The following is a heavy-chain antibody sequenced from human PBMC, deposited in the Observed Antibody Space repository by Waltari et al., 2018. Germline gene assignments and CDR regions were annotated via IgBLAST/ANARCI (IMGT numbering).Heavy chain of an antibody. D-gene: IGHD6-13*01. Sequence: QVQLVQSGAEVKKPGASVKVSCKVSGYTLTELSMHWVRQAPGKGLEWMGGCDPEDGETIYAQKFQGRVTITRNTSISTAYMELSSLRSEDTAVYYCARGNSSSWYGGWFDPWGQGTLVTVSS. CDR2: CDPEDGET. J-gene: IGHJ5*02. V-gene: IGHV1-24*01. CDR3: ARGNSSSWYGGWFDP. CDR1: GYTLTELS.